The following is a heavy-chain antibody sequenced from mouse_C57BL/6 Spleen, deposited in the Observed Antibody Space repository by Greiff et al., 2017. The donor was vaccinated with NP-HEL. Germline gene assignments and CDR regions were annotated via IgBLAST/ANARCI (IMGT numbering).Heavy chain of an antibody. V-gene: IGHV5-9*01. J-gene: IGHJ1*03. CDR1: GFTFSSYT. Sequence: DVMLVESGGGLVKPGGSLKLSCAASGFTFSSYTMSWVRQTPEKRLEWVATISGGGGNTYYPDSVKGRFTISRDNAKNTLYLQMSSLRSEDTALYYCARHGSRYWYFDVWGTGTTVTVSS. CDR2: ISGGGGNT. D-gene: IGHD1-1*01. CDR3: ARHGSRYWYFDV.